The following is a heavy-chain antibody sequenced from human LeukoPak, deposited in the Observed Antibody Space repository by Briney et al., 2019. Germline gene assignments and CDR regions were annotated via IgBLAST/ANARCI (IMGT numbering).Heavy chain of an antibody. CDR2: TYYRSKWYN. Sequence: SQTLSLTCGISGDSVSSNSATCSWIRQSAWRGLGWLGRTYYRSKWYNDSAVSVKSLITINPDTSKNQFSLQLKSVTPEDMAVYYCARGRGLGLPFDSWGQGTLVTVSS. D-gene: IGHD3/OR15-3a*01. CDR3: ARGRGLGLPFDS. J-gene: IGHJ4*02. V-gene: IGHV6-1*01. CDR1: GDSVSSNSAT.